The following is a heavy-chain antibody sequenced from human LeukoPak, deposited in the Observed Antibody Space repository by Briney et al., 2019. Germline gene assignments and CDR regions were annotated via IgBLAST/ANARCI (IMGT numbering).Heavy chain of an antibody. CDR3: ASPTGFDVLDL. V-gene: IGHV1-69*06. J-gene: IGHJ3*01. Sequence: SVRVPCKAFGGTFSSLAFSWVRQAPGQGLEWMGRVIPIFNSAKYAPRFQDRVTITADTSTSTAYMALGSLRSEDTAVYYCASPTGFDVLDLWGQGTMVTVSS. D-gene: IGHD4-11*01. CDR2: VIPIFNSA. CDR1: GGTFSSLA.